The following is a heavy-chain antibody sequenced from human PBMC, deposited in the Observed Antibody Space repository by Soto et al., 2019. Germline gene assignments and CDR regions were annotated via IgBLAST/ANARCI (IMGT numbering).Heavy chain of an antibody. D-gene: IGHD6-25*01. CDR2: ISAYNGNT. J-gene: IGHJ6*02. V-gene: IGHV1-18*04. CDR3: ARPYSTGDYYYYGMDV. CDR1: GYTFTSYG. Sequence: ASVKVSCKASGYTFTSYGISWVRQAPGQGLEWMGWISAYNGNTNYAQKLQGRVTMTTDTSTSTAYMELRSLRSDDTAVYYCARPYSTGDYYYYGMDVWGPGTTVTVSS.